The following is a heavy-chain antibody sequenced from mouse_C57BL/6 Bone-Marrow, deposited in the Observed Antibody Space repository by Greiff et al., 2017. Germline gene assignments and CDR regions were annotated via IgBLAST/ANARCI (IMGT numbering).Heavy chain of an antibody. CDR3: ASIYYRNYLYAMDY. V-gene: IGHV1-39*01. CDR2: INPNYGTT. D-gene: IGHD2-1*01. J-gene: IGHJ4*01. CDR1: GYSFTDSN. Sequence: EVQLQQSGPELVKPGASVKISCKASGYSFTDSNMNWVKPSNGKSLEWIGVINPNYGTTSYNQQFKGKATLTVDQASSTAYMQLNSMTSEDSAVYYFASIYYRNYLYAMDYWGQGTSVTVSS.